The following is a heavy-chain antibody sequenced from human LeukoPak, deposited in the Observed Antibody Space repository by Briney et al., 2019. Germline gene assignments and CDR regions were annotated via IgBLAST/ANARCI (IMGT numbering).Heavy chain of an antibody. D-gene: IGHD3-16*01. J-gene: IGHJ3*02. CDR1: GFTFSSYW. Sequence: GGSLRLSCAASGFTFSSYWMSWVRQGPGKGLEWVATIKQDGSEKYYVDSVRGRFTISRDNAKNSLYLQMNSLRAEDTAVYHCARVVITFGYAFDIWGQGTMVTVSS. CDR2: IKQDGSEK. V-gene: IGHV3-7*03. CDR3: ARVVITFGYAFDI.